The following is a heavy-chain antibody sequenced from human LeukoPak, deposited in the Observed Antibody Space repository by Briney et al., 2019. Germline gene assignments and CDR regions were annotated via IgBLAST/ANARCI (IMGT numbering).Heavy chain of an antibody. Sequence: GGSLRLSCAASGFTVSSNYMSWVRQAPGKGLERVSVIYSGGSTYYADSVKGRFTISRDNSKNTLYLQMNSLRAEDTAVYYCARVRVDILTGYYDYWGQGTLVTVSS. D-gene: IGHD3-9*01. V-gene: IGHV3-66*01. CDR2: IYSGGST. J-gene: IGHJ4*02. CDR3: ARVRVDILTGYYDY. CDR1: GFTVSSNY.